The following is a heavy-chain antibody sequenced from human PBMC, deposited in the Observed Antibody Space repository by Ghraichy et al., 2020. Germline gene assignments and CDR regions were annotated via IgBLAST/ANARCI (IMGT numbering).Heavy chain of an antibody. CDR1: GYTFTSYG. Sequence: ASVKVSCKASGYTFTSYGISWVRQAPGQGLEWMGWISAYNGNTNYAQKLQGRVTMTTDTSTSTAYMELRSLRSDDTAVYYCARDLDSSGWLKFGYWGQGTLVTVSS. D-gene: IGHD6-19*01. J-gene: IGHJ4*02. V-gene: IGHV1-18*01. CDR3: ARDLDSSGWLKFGY. CDR2: ISAYNGNT.